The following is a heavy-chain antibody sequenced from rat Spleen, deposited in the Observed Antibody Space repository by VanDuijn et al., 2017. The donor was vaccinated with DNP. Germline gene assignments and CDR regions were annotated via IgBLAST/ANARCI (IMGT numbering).Heavy chain of an antibody. CDR1: GFTFSNYG. CDR3: ATETNYYSGDVGYFDY. J-gene: IGHJ2*01. Sequence: EVQLVESGGGLVQPGRSLKLSCAASGFTFSNYGMAWIRQVPGKGLEWVASITTSGGNTYYRDSVKGRFTISRDNAKSTLYLQMDSLRSEDTATYYCATETNYYSGDVGYFDYWGQGLIVTVSS. D-gene: IGHD1-1*01. V-gene: IGHV5-19*01. CDR2: ITTSGGNT.